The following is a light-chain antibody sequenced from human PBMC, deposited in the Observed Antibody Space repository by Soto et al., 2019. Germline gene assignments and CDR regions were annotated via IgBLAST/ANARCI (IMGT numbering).Light chain of an antibody. CDR1: QSIISY. V-gene: IGKV1-39*01. CDR2: AAS. CDR3: QQSYSTPYT. Sequence: DIQMTQSPSSLSASVGDRVTITCRASQSIISYLNWYHRKPGKAPKLLIYAASSLQSGVPSRFSGSGSGTDFTLTISSLQPEDFATYYCQQSYSTPYTFCQGTKLEIK. J-gene: IGKJ2*01.